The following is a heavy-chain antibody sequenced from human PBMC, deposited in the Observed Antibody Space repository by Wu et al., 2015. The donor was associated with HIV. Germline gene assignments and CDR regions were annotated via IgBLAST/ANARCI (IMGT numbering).Heavy chain of an antibody. J-gene: IGHJ3*02. CDR2: INPSGGST. CDR1: GYTFTSYY. CDR3: ARARDSGTRETLHI. Sequence: QVQLVQSGAEVKKPGASVKVSCKTSGYTFTSYYMHWVRQAPGQGLEWMGIINPSGGSTTYAQKFQGRVTMTRDTSTRTVYMELGSLRSEDTAVYYCARARDSGTRETLHIWGQGTMVTVSS. D-gene: IGHD1-26*01. V-gene: IGHV1-46*01.